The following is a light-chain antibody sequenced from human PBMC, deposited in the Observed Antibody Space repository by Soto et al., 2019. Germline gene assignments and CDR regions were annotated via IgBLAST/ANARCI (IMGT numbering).Light chain of an antibody. V-gene: IGLV2-14*01. CDR2: DVC. Sequence: QSALTQPASVSGSPGQSITISCTRTSNDVGGYNYVSWYQQHPGKAPKLMIYDVCNRPSGVSNRFSGSKSVNTASLTISGLQAEDEADYYCSSYTTFSTYVFGTGTKVTV. J-gene: IGLJ1*01. CDR1: SNDVGGYNY. CDR3: SSYTTFSTYV.